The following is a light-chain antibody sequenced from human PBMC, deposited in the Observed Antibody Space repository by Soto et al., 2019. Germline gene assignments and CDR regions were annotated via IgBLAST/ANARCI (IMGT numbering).Light chain of an antibody. J-gene: IGKJ1*01. CDR1: QSIGSW. V-gene: IGKV1-5*03. CDR2: KAS. CDR3: QQYNSYSS. Sequence: DIQMTQSPSTLSASVGDRVTITCRASQSIGSWLAWFQQKPGKAPKVLIYKASSLESGVPSRFSGSGSGTEFTLTISSLQPDDFVTYYCQQYNSYSSFGQGTKVEIK.